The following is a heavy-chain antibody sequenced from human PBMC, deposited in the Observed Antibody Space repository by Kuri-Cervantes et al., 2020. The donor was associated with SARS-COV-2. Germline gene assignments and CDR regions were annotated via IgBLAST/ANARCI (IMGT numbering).Heavy chain of an antibody. D-gene: IGHD1-20*01. CDR3: ASLSITGTTQFDY. V-gene: IGHV3-30-3*01. CDR2: ISYDGSNK. CDR1: GFTFSSYA. J-gene: IGHJ4*02. Sequence: GESLKISCAASGFTFSSYAMHWVRQAPGKGLEWVAVISYDGSNKYYADSVKGRFTISRDNSKNTLYLQMNSLGAEDTAVYYCASLSITGTTQFDYWGQGTLVTVSS.